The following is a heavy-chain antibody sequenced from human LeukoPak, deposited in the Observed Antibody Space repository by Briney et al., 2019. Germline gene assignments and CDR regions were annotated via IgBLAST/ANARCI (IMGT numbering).Heavy chain of an antibody. CDR1: GGSISNYY. D-gene: IGHD5-12*01. CDR3: ARGGYSGYDWSDY. CDR2: IYYSGST. J-gene: IGHJ4*02. Sequence: SETLSLTCTVSGGSISNYYWSWIRQFPGKGLEWIGNIYYSGSTKYNPSLKSRVTISVNTSKNQFSLKLSSVTAADTAVYYCARGGYSGYDWSDYWGQGTLVTVSS. V-gene: IGHV4-59*01.